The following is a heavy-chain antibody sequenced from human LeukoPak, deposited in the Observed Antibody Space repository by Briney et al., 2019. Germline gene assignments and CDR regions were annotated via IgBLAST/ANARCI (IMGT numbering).Heavy chain of an antibody. CDR2: ISGSGGST. CDR3: AKAPWFGSLIWYFDY. Sequence: PGGSRRLSCAASGFTFSGYAMSWVRQTPGKGLEWVSAISGSGGSTYYADSVKGRFTISRDNSKNTLYLQMNSLRAEDTAVYYCAKAPWFGSLIWYFDYWGQGTLVTVSS. D-gene: IGHD3-10*01. V-gene: IGHV3-23*01. J-gene: IGHJ4*02. CDR1: GFTFSGYA.